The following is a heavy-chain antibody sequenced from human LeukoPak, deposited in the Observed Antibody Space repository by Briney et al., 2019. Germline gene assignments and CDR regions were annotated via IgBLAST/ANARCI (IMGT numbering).Heavy chain of an antibody. Sequence: ASVKVSCKTSGYTFTDYDVHWVRQAPGQGLEWMGWINPNSASRNYAQRLQGRVTFTRDTSLSIAYMELSSLTSEDAAVYFCARGDFGETNTAFDVWGQGTLVAVSS. J-gene: IGHJ3*01. CDR1: GYTFTDYD. V-gene: IGHV1-8*03. CDR2: INPNSASR. CDR3: ARGDFGETNTAFDV. D-gene: IGHD4-17*01.